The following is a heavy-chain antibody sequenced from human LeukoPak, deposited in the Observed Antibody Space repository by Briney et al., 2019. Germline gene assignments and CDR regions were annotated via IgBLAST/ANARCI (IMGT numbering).Heavy chain of an antibody. Sequence: GASVKVSCKASGGTFSISSISWVRQAPGQGLEWMGWINPNSGGTNYAQKFQGWVTMTRDTSISTAYMELSRLRSDDTAVYYCARGYSYGYLAYWGQGTLVTVSS. V-gene: IGHV1-2*04. CDR3: ARGYSYGYLAY. CDR1: GGTFSISS. CDR2: INPNSGGT. J-gene: IGHJ4*02. D-gene: IGHD5-18*01.